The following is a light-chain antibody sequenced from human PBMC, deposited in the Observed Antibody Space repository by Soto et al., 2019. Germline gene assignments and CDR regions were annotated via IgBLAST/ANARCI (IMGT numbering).Light chain of an antibody. J-gene: IGKJ3*01. CDR3: QQSYTSTWT. CDR1: QSVAGY. V-gene: IGKV1-39*01. Sequence: DIQMTQAPSSLSASVGDRVTLTCRASQSVAGYLNWYQQKPWGAPHLLIYAASTLPSGVPSRFSGSVSGTDFKLTISSLQPEDVATYYCQQSYTSTWTFGPGAKVDIK. CDR2: AAS.